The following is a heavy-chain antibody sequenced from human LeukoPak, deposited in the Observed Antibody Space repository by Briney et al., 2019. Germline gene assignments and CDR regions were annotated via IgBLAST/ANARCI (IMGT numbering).Heavy chain of an antibody. Sequence: QPGGSLRLSCTASGFTFSSYAMSWVRQAPGKGLEWVSAISGSGGSTYYADSVKGRFTISRDNSKNTLYLQMNDLRPDDTAVYYCTRKTDSGGSGDYWGQGALVTVSS. D-gene: IGHD3-22*01. J-gene: IGHJ4*02. CDR3: TRKTDSGGSGDY. V-gene: IGHV3-23*01. CDR1: GFTFSSYA. CDR2: ISGSGGST.